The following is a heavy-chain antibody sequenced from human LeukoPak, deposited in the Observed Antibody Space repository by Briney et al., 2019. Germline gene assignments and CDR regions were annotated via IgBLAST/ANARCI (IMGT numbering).Heavy chain of an antibody. CDR1: GFTFSNAW. J-gene: IGHJ4*02. V-gene: IGHV3-15*01. D-gene: IGHD3-10*01. Sequence: PGGSLRPSCAASGFTFSNAWMSWVRQAPGKGLEWVGRIKSKTDGGTTDYAAPVKGRFTISRDDSKNTLYLQMNSLKTEDTAVYYCTTDEGTMVRGVIITGDFDYWGQGTLVTVSS. CDR2: IKSKTDGGTT. CDR3: TTDEGTMVRGVIITGDFDY.